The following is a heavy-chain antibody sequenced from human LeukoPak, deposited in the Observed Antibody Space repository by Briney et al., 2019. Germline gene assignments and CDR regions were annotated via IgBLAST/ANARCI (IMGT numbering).Heavy chain of an antibody. J-gene: IGHJ3*02. D-gene: IGHD4-17*01. CDR2: ISSTTSYK. Sequence: GGSLRLSCAASGFTFSSYSMNWVRQAPGKGLEWVSFISSTTSYKYYADSVKGRFTISRDNAKNSLYLQMNSLRAEDTAVYYCAKDPNGDYIGTFDIWGQGTMVTVSS. V-gene: IGHV3-21*01. CDR3: AKDPNGDYIGTFDI. CDR1: GFTFSSYS.